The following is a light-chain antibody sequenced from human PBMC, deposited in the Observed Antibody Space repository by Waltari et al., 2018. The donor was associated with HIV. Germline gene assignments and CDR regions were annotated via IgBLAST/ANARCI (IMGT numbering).Light chain of an antibody. CDR3: QQYVDVPVT. J-gene: IGKJ1*01. CDR1: QGIGNF. Sequence: DIQMSQSPSSLSASVGDRVTITCRASQGIGNFLAWYQQKPGGALKLLLTAASTVETGVPSRFSGSASGTAFTLTINSLQPEDFGTYYCQQYVDVPVTFGQGTKVEIK. V-gene: IGKV1-NL1*01. CDR2: AAS.